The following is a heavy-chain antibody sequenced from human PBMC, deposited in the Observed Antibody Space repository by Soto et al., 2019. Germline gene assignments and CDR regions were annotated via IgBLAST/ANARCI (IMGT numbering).Heavy chain of an antibody. V-gene: IGHV4-59*01. CDR3: ARAQGVYGMDV. D-gene: IGHD3-16*01. CDR2: IYYSGST. CDR1: GGSISSYY. J-gene: IGHJ6*02. Sequence: SETLSLTCTVSGGSISSYYWSWIRQPPGKGLEWIGYIYYSGSTNYNPSLKSRVTISVDTSKNQFSLKLSSVTAADTAVYYCARAQGVYGMDVWGQGPTVTVSS.